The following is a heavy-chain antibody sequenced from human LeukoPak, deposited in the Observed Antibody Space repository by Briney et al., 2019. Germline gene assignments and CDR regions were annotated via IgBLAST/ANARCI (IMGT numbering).Heavy chain of an antibody. D-gene: IGHD3-9*01. CDR1: GGSSSSYY. V-gene: IGHV4-59*01. CDR3: AREYYDILTGYPYGMDV. J-gene: IGHJ6*02. Sequence: SETLALTGTVSGGSSSSYYWSWIRQPPGKGLEWIGYIYYSGSTNYNPSLKSRVTISVDTSKNQFSLKLSSVTAADTAVYYCAREYYDILTGYPYGMDVWGQGTTVTVSS. CDR2: IYYSGST.